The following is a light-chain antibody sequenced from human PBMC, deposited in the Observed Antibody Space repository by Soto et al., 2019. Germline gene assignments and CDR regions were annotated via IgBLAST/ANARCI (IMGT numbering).Light chain of an antibody. Sequence: DIQLTQSPSFLSASVGDRVTITCRVSQGTSSYLAWFQQKPGRAPKLLIYGASTLQSGVPARFSGSGSGTDFTLTISGLEPADFAVYYCQQRSKWPPVTFGQGTRLEIK. CDR2: GAS. CDR3: QQRSKWPPVT. CDR1: QGTSSY. V-gene: IGKV1-9*01. J-gene: IGKJ5*01.